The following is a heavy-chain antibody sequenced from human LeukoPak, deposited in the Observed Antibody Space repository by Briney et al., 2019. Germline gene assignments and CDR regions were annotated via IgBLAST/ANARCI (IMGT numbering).Heavy chain of an antibody. CDR2: IYTSGST. J-gene: IGHJ6*03. CDR3: ARITDYSDYYYYSMDV. Sequence: PSQTLSLTCTVSGGSISSGSYYWSWIRQPAGKGLEWIGRIYTSGSTNYNPSLKSRVTISVDSSKNQFSLKLSSVTAADTAVYYCARITDYSDYYYYSMDVWGKGTTVTVSS. V-gene: IGHV4-61*02. D-gene: IGHD4-11*01. CDR1: GGSISSGSYY.